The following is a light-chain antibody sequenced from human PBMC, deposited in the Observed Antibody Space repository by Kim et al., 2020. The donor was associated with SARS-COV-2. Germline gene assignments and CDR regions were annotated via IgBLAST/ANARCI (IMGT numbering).Light chain of an antibody. CDR1: SSDVGAYNY. CDR3: SSYTNKKTII. V-gene: IGLV2-14*03. Sequence: GQSLTISCTGSSSDVGAYNYVSWYQQHPGQVPKLLLFDVTTRPSGVSSRFSGSRSGNTASLTISGLQTEDEADYYCSSYTNKKTIIFGGGTQLTVL. CDR2: DVT. J-gene: IGLJ2*01.